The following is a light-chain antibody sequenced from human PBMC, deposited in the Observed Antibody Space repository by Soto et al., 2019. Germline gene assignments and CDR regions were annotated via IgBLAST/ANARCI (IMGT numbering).Light chain of an antibody. CDR2: GAS. V-gene: IGKV3-15*01. Sequence: EIVMTQSPATLSVSPGERATLSCSSSQSVSSNLAWYQHKPGQAPRLLIYGASTRATGIPARFSGSGSGTEFPLTLSSLHYEDFAVYYCQQYNNWSPYTFGQGTKLEIK. CDR1: QSVSSN. CDR3: QQYNNWSPYT. J-gene: IGKJ2*01.